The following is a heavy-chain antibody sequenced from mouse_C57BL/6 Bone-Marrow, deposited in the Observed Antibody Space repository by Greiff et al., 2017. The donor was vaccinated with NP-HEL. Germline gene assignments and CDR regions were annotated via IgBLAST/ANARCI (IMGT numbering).Heavy chain of an antibody. CDR2: IDPANGNT. J-gene: IGHJ4*01. D-gene: IGHD1-1*01. CDR1: GFNIKNTY. V-gene: IGHV14-3*01. CDR3: ARSLITTVVDYYAMDY. Sequence: VHVKQSVAELVRPGASVKLSCTASGFNIKNTYMHWVKQRPEQGLEWIGRIDPANGNTKYAPKFQGKATITADTSSNTAYLQLSSLTSEDTAIYYCARSLITTVVDYYAMDYWGQGTSVTVSS.